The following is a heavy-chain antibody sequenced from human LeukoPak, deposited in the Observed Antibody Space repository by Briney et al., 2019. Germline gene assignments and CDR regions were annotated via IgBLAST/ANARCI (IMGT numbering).Heavy chain of an antibody. J-gene: IGHJ4*02. CDR2: IDWDDDT. V-gene: IGHV2-70*04. D-gene: IGHD6-13*01. CDR3: ARIYSDSGSYHFDH. Sequence: SGPTLVKPTQTLTLTCTFSGFSLSTSGVRVSWIRQPPGKALEWLARIDWDDDTFYTPSLKTRLTISKDTSKNQVALTMTNMDPVDTATYYCARIYSDSGSYHFDHWGRGTLVTVSS. CDR1: GFSLSTSGVR.